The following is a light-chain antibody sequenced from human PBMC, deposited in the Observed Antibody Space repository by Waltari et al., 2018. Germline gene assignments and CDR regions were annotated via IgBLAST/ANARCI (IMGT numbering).Light chain of an antibody. J-gene: IGKJ2*03. CDR3: QQSYSTPYS. CDR1: QDIRRY. CDR2: TAS. V-gene: IGKV1-39*01. Sequence: DIRMTQSPSSLSASVGYRVTITCRASQDIRRYLNWYQQKPGKAPNLLIYTASSLQSGVPPRFSGSGSGTDFTLTITSLQPEDFATYFCQQSYSTPYSFAQGTKVEIK.